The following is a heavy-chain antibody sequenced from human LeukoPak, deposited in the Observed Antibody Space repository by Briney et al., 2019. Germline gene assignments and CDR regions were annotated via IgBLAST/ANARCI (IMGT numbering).Heavy chain of an antibody. V-gene: IGHV4-59*08. CDR1: GGSISSNY. CDR2: INYSGNT. CDR3: AKTIEEQYPLGYFDY. J-gene: IGHJ4*02. D-gene: IGHD3-16*01. Sequence: SETLSLTCTVSGGSISSNYWSWIRQPPGKGLQWVGYINYSGNTNYNPSLTGRVTVSVDTSKSQFSLKLSSVTAADTAVYYCAKTIEEQYPLGYFDYWGQGTLVTVSS.